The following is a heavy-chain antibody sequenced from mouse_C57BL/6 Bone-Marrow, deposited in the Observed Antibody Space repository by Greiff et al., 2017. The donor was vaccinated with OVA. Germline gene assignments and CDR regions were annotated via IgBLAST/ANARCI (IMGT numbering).Heavy chain of an antibody. V-gene: IGHV1-19*01. J-gene: IGHJ4*01. CDR3: ARGENYYAMDD. Sequence: VQLQQSGPVLVKPGASVKMSCKASGYTFTDYYMNWVKQSHGKSLEWIGVINPYNGGTSYNQKFKGKATLTVDKSSSTAYMELNSLTSEDSAVYYCARGENYYAMDDWGQGTSVTVSS. CDR2: INPYNGGT. CDR1: GYTFTDYY.